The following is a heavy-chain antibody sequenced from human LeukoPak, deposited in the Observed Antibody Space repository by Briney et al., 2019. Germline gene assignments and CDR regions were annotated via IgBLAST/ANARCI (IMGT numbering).Heavy chain of an antibody. D-gene: IGHD3-3*01. J-gene: IGHJ3*02. CDR3: ARDGGFLEWSKGGAFDI. Sequence: GGSLRLSCAASGFTFSSYSMNWVRQAPGKGLEWVSSISSSSSYIYYADSVKGRFTISRGNAKNSLYLQMNSLRAEDTAVYYCARDGGFLEWSKGGAFDIWGQGTMVTVSS. CDR1: GFTFSSYS. V-gene: IGHV3-21*01. CDR2: ISSSSSYI.